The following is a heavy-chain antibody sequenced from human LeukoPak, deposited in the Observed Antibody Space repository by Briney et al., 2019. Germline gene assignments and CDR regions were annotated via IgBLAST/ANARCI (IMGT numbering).Heavy chain of an antibody. J-gene: IGHJ4*02. CDR2: IIPVFGTA. CDR1: GGTFSSYT. V-gene: IGHV1-69*13. CDR3: ARAPVTYYGSGSYYHRGGDY. Sequence: SVKVSCKASGGTFSSYTINWVRQAPGQGLEWMGGIIPVFGTANYVQKFQGRVTITADESTSTAYMELRSLRSDDTAVYYCARAPVTYYGSGSYYHRGGDYWGQGTLVTVSS. D-gene: IGHD3-10*01.